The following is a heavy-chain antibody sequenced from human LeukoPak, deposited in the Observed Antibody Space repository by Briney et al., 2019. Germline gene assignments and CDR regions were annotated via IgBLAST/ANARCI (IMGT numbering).Heavy chain of an antibody. CDR1: GFTFGNYA. Sequence: PGGSLRLSCASTGFTFGNYAMSWVRQAPGKGLEWVSVIYSGGKTYYADSVKGRFTISRDDSKNTLHLQMNSLRAEDTAVYYCARINYYDGSGFYRDYWGQGTLVTVSS. V-gene: IGHV3-53*01. CDR3: ARINYYDGSGFYRDY. D-gene: IGHD3-22*01. CDR2: IYSGGKT. J-gene: IGHJ4*02.